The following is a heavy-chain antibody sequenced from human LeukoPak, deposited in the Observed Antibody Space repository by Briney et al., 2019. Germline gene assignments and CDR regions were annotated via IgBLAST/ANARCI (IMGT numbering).Heavy chain of an antibody. CDR1: GFTFSSYW. CDR3: ARGRRTLDY. J-gene: IGHJ4*02. Sequence: GGSLRLSCAASGFTFSSYWMTWVRQAPGKGLEWVANIQQDGSEKYYVDSVKGRFTISRDNAGKSLYLQMNSLRAEDTAVYFCARGRRTLDYWGQGTLVTVSS. V-gene: IGHV3-7*01. CDR2: IQQDGSEK.